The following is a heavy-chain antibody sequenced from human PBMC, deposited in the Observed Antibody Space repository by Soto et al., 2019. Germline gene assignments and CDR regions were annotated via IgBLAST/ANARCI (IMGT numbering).Heavy chain of an antibody. CDR1: GYTFTSYA. CDR2: INAGNGNT. Sequence: QVQLVQSGAEVKKPGASVKVSCKASGYTFTSYAMHWVRQAPGQRLEWMGWINAGNGNTKYSQQFQGRVTITRDTSAITAYMELSSLRSEDTAVYYCAKDQYISGWYAFYIWGQETMVTVSS. V-gene: IGHV1-3*01. D-gene: IGHD6-19*01. CDR3: AKDQYISGWYAFYI. J-gene: IGHJ3*02.